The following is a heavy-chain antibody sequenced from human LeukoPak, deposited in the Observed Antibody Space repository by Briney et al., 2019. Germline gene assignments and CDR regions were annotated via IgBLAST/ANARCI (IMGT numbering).Heavy chain of an antibody. CDR1: GGSISSYY. CDR2: IYYSGST. CDR3: ASSFWDDDTDY. D-gene: IGHD1-1*01. Sequence: SETLSLTCTVSGGSISSYYWSWIRQPPGKGLEWIGYIYYSGSTNYNPSLKSRVTISVDTSKNQFSLKLSSVTAADTAVYYCASSFWDDDTDYWGQGTLVTVSS. V-gene: IGHV4-59*01. J-gene: IGHJ4*02.